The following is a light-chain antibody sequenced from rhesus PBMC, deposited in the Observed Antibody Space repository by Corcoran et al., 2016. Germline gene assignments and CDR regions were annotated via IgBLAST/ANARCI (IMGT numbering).Light chain of an antibody. V-gene: IGKV1-19*01. CDR3: QQYDYRPWT. Sequence: DIQMTQSPSSLSASVGDKVTITCHASQGISSWLAWYQQKPGKDPKPLIYYAPSLQSGVPSRFSGGGSWPAYTLTISSLQPADFASYSCQQYDYRPWTFGHGTKVEIK. CDR2: YAP. CDR1: QGISSW. J-gene: IGKJ1*01.